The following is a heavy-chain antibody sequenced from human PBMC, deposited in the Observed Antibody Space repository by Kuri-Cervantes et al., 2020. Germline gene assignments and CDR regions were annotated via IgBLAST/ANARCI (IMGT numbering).Heavy chain of an antibody. J-gene: IGHJ4*02. V-gene: IGHV3-21*01. D-gene: IGHD2-21*02. CDR2: ISSSSSYI. Sequence: GGSLRLSCAASGFTFSSYSMNWVRQAPGKGLEWVSSISSSSSYIYYADSMKGRFTISRDNAKNSLYLQMNSLRAEDTAVYYCASLGDCYNCNRDYWGQGTLVTVSS. CDR1: GFTFSSYS. CDR3: ASLGDCYNCNRDY.